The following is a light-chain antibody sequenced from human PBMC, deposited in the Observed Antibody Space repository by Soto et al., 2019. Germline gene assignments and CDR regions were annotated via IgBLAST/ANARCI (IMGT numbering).Light chain of an antibody. CDR3: SSYTTSSTAV. CDR2: EVS. J-gene: IGLJ2*01. CDR1: SSDVGAYNY. Sequence: QSALTQPASVSGSPGQSITISCTGTSSDVGAYNYVSWYQQHPGKTPKVMIYEVSNRPSGVSNRFSGSKSGNTASLTISGLQDEDEADYYCSSYTTSSTAVFGGGTQLTVL. V-gene: IGLV2-14*01.